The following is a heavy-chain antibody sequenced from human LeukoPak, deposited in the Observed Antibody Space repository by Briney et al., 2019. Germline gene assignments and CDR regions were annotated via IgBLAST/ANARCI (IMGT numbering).Heavy chain of an antibody. CDR2: IYYSGST. J-gene: IGHJ6*02. Sequence: SETLSLTCTVSGGSISSYYWSWIRQPPGKGLEWIGYIYYSGSTNYNPSLKSRVTISVDTSKNQFSLKLSSVTAADTAVYYCARLYCSGGSCYSAPDVWGQGTTVTVSS. CDR3: ARLYCSGGSCYSAPDV. V-gene: IGHV4-59*01. CDR1: GGSISSYY. D-gene: IGHD2-15*01.